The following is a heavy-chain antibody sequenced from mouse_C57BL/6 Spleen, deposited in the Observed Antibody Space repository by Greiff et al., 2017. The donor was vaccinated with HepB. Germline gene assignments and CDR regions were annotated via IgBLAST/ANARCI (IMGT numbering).Heavy chain of an antibody. V-gene: IGHV1-55*01. Sequence: VQLQQSGAELVKPGASVKMSCKASGYTFTSYWITWVKQRPGQGLEWIGDIYPGSGSTNYNEKFKSKATLTVDTSSSTAYMQLSSLTSEESAVYYCARHYYGSSYGFAYWGQGTLVTVSA. CDR3: ARHYYGSSYGFAY. CDR2: IYPGSGST. J-gene: IGHJ3*01. CDR1: GYTFTSYW. D-gene: IGHD1-1*01.